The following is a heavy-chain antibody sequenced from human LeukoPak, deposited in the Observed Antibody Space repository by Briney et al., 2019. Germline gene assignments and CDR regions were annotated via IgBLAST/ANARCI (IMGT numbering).Heavy chain of an antibody. D-gene: IGHD3-22*01. CDR2: IWYDGSNK. CDR1: GFTFSSYG. CDR3: AKFRGMIVASYFFDY. J-gene: IGHJ4*02. V-gene: IGHV3-33*06. Sequence: GRSLRLSCAASGFTFSSYGMHWVRQAPGKGLEWVAVIWYDGSNKYYADSVKGRFTISRDNSKNTLYLQMNSLRAEDTAIYYCAKFRGMIVASYFFDYWGQGALVTVSS.